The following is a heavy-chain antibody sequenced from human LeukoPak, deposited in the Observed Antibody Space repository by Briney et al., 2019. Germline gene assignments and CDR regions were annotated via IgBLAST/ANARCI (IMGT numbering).Heavy chain of an antibody. CDR1: GGSISSYY. CDR3: ARVGGWPQYYYYYTDV. Sequence: PSETLSLTCTVSGGSISSYYWSWIRQPPGKGLEWIGYIYYSGSTNYNPSLKSRVTISVDTSKNQFSLKLSSVTAADTAVYYCARVGGWPQYYYYYTDVWGKGTTVTVSS. D-gene: IGHD3-16*01. CDR2: IYYSGST. V-gene: IGHV4-59*01. J-gene: IGHJ6*03.